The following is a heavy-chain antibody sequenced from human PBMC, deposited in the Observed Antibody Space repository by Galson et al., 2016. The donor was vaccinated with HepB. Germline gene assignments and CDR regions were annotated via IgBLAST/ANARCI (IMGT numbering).Heavy chain of an antibody. CDR3: ASYIAARWGYYFDH. CDR2: IYYSDST. Sequence: SETLSLTCTVSGDSISSDSYYWGWIRQPPGKGLEWIGSIYYSDSTYYNPSLKRRVTISVDTSKNQFSLKLSSVTAADTAVYYCASYIAARWGYYFDHWGQGTLVTVSS. CDR1: GDSISSDSYY. J-gene: IGHJ4*02. V-gene: IGHV4-39*01. D-gene: IGHD6-6*01.